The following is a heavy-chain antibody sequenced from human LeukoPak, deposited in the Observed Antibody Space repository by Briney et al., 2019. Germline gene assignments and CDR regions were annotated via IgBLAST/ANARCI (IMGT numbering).Heavy chain of an antibody. J-gene: IGHJ4*02. CDR3: ARDDLYYYDSSGYQQEVDY. CDR2: ISGSGGST. V-gene: IGHV3-23*01. D-gene: IGHD3-22*01. CDR1: GFTFSSYA. Sequence: GGSLRLSCAASGFTFSSYAMSWVRQAPGKGLEWVSAISGSGGSTYYADSVKGRFTISRDNSKNTLYLQMNSLRAEDTAVYYCARDDLYYYDSSGYQQEVDYWGQGTLVTVSS.